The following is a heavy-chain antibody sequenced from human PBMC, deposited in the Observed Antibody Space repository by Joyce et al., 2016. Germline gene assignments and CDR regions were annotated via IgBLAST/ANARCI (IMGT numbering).Heavy chain of an antibody. D-gene: IGHD1-14*01. CDR2: LLHNGSSS. J-gene: IGHJ4*02. CDR1: GFSVGEFG. CDR3: GKPTGNL. V-gene: IGHV3-30*18. Sequence: QVQVVESGGGVVQPGKSLRLSCAASGFSVGEFGMHWVRQAPGKGLEWVARLLHNGSSSFYADSVRGLFSMSRDTPMNLLFLQMNRLRPEDTAVYYCGKPTGNLWGQGTVVTVS.